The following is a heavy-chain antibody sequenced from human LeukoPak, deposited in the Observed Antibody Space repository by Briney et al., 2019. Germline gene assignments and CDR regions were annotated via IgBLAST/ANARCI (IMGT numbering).Heavy chain of an antibody. V-gene: IGHV4-59*12. CDR1: GGSIRSYY. J-gene: IGHJ4*02. Sequence: KPSETLSLTCSVSGGSIRSYYWSWIRQPPGKGLEWIGYIYYSGSTNYNPSLKSRVIISVDTSKNQFSLKLTSVTAADMAVYYCARYSDSSGYYDYWGQGTLVTVSS. D-gene: IGHD3-22*01. CDR2: IYYSGST. CDR3: ARYSDSSGYYDY.